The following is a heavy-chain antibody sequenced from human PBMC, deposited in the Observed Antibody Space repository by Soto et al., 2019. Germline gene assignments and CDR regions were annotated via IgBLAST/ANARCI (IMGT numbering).Heavy chain of an antibody. D-gene: IGHD4-17*01. V-gene: IGHV3-30*18. CDR3: ANIRSTTVTTGYFDY. Sequence: QVQLVESGGGVVQPGRSLRLSCAASGFTFSSYGMHWVRQAPGKGLEWVAVISYDGSNKYYADSVKGRFTISRDNSKNTLYLQMNSPRAEDTAVYYCANIRSTTVTTGYFDYWGQGTLVTVSS. CDR2: ISYDGSNK. J-gene: IGHJ4*02. CDR1: GFTFSSYG.